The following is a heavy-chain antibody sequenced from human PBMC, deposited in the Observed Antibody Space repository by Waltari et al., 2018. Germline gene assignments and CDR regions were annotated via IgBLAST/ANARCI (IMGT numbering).Heavy chain of an antibody. CDR1: GFTFSSRW. Sequence: EVQLVESGGGLVQPGGSLRLSCVASGFTFSSRWMSWVRQAPGKGLEWVHNIRQDGRERYYVGSVKGRFTVSRDNAQNSLYLQMNSLSAEDTAMYYCATTTWGGVNDYWGQGTLVTVSS. D-gene: IGHD4-17*01. CDR2: IRQDGRER. CDR3: ATTTWGGVNDY. J-gene: IGHJ4*02. V-gene: IGHV3-7*01.